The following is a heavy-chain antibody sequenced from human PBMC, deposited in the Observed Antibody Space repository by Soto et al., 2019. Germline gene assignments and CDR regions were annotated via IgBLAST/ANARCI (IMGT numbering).Heavy chain of an antibody. CDR3: ARLGMVATVAWFDT. CDR1: GFTFSNYW. Sequence: EVQLVESGGGLVQPGGSLRLSCGASGFTFSNYWMSWVRQTPGKGLEWVANMKQDGREKYYEDSVKGRFTISRDNAKNSLFLQMNSLRAEDTAVYYCARLGMVATVAWFDTWGQGTLVTVSS. D-gene: IGHD5-12*01. V-gene: IGHV3-7*01. CDR2: MKQDGREK. J-gene: IGHJ5*02.